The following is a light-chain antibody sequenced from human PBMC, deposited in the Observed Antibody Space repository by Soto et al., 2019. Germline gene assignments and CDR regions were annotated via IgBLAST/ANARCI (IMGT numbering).Light chain of an antibody. Sequence: VLTQSPGTLSLSPGERATLSCRASQSVTSNYLAWYQQIPGQAPRLLLYDTSRRATAIPDRFSGSGSGTDFTLTISRLEPEDFAVYFCQHYGGSLTFGGGTNVEIK. CDR3: QHYGGSLT. CDR2: DTS. CDR1: QSVTSNY. J-gene: IGKJ4*01. V-gene: IGKV3-20*01.